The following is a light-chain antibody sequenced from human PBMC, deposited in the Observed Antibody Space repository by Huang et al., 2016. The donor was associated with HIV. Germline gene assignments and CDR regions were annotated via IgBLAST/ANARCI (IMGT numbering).Light chain of an antibody. J-gene: IGKJ2*01. Sequence: DIVMTQSPDSLAVSLGERATINCKSSQSLLYNSNNKNNLAWYQQKPGQPPNLLIYWASSRKSGVPDRFSGIGSETDFTLTISSLQAEDVAVYYCQQHYSSPPTFGQGTKLEIK. CDR1: QSLLYNSNNKNN. V-gene: IGKV4-1*01. CDR2: WAS. CDR3: QQHYSSPPT.